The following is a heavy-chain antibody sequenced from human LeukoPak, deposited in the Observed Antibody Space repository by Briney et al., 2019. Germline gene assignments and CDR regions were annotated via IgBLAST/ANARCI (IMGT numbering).Heavy chain of an antibody. J-gene: IGHJ3*02. V-gene: IGHV4-61*02. D-gene: IGHD4-17*01. Sequence: SQTLSLTCNVSGDSISSGNYYWSWIRQPAGKGLEWIGRIYMNKKTNYNPSLKSRVTISVDTSKNQFSLKLSSVTAADTAVYYCARQGTTDGDYWKAFDIWGQGTMVTVSS. CDR1: GDSISSGNYY. CDR2: IYMNKKT. CDR3: ARQGTTDGDYWKAFDI.